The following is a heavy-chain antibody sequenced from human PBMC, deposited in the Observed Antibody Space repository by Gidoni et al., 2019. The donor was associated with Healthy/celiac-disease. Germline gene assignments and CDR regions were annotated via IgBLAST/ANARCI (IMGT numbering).Heavy chain of an antibody. V-gene: IGHV1-24*01. CDR2: FDPEDGET. CDR3: AKDLGAGGDCSGGSCYSDY. J-gene: IGHJ4*02. D-gene: IGHD2-15*01. Sequence: QVQLVQSGAEVKKPGASVKVACKVSGYTLTELSMHWVRQAPGKGLEWMGGFDPEDGETIYAKKFQGRVTMTEETSTDTAYRGLGSLRSEKTAVYYWAKDLGAGGDCSGGSCYSDYWGQGTLVTVSS. CDR1: GYTLTELS.